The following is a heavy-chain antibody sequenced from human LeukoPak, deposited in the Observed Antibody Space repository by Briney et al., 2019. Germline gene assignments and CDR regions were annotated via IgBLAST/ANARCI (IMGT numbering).Heavy chain of an antibody. J-gene: IGHJ3*02. Sequence: PSETLSLTCTVSGGSISSYYWSWIRQPAGKGLEWIGRIYTSGSTNYNPSLKSRVTMSVDTSKNQFSLKLSSVTAADTAVYYCARVRCSSTSCYDYAFDIWGQGTMVTVSS. D-gene: IGHD2-2*01. CDR1: GGSISSYY. V-gene: IGHV4-4*07. CDR2: IYTSGST. CDR3: ARVRCSSTSCYDYAFDI.